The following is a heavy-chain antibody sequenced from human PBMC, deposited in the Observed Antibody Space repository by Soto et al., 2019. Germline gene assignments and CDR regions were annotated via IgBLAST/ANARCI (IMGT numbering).Heavy chain of an antibody. CDR2: IEGSGEIT. J-gene: IGHJ5*02. Sequence: AGGSLRLSCAASGFMFSTTDMSWVRQAPGKGLEWLTTIEGSGEITYYADSVKGRFTISRDNSKSTVYLQMDSLTADDTAVYFCVKNSGWFNTWGQGTPVTVS. D-gene: IGHD3-10*01. CDR1: GFMFSTTD. CDR3: VKNSGWFNT. V-gene: IGHV3-23*01.